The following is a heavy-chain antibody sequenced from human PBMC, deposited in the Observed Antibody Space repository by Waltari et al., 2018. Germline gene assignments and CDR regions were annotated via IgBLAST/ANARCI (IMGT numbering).Heavy chain of an antibody. CDR2: IYYSGST. J-gene: IGHJ3*02. D-gene: IGHD2-2*01. Sequence: QVQLQESGPGLVKPSETLSLTCTVSGGSISSYYWSWIRQPPGKGLEWIGYIYYSGSTNYHPSLKSRVTIPVDTSKNQFSLKLSSVTAADTAVYYCARHRGYCSSTSCHDAFDIWGQGTMVTVSS. CDR1: GGSISSYY. CDR3: ARHRGYCSSTSCHDAFDI. V-gene: IGHV4-59*08.